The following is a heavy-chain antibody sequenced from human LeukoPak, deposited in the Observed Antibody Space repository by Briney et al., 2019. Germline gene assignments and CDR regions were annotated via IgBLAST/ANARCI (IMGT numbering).Heavy chain of an antibody. D-gene: IGHD6-19*01. V-gene: IGHV1-18*01. J-gene: IGHJ4*03. CDR2: ISAYNGNT. CDR3: ARVYRYSSGWYQSGGYFD. Sequence: ASVKVSCKASGYTFTSYGISWVRQAPGQGLEWMGWISAYNGNTNYAQKLQGRVTMTTDTSTSTAYMELRSLRSDDTAVYYCARVYRYSSGWYQSGGYFDYGGKGPLSPSPQ. CDR1: GYTFTSYG.